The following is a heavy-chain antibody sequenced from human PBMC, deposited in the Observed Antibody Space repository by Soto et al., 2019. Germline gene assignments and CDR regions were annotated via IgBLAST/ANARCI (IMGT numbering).Heavy chain of an antibody. CDR3: ARVGWAAYHHYMDV. Sequence: GGSLRLSCAASGFTFSIYSMNWVRQATGKGLEWLSYISSGSSTISYADSAKGRFTISRDNAKNSLFLQMNSLRAEDTAVYYCARVGWAAYHHYMDVWGKGTTVTVSS. CDR1: GFTFSIYS. J-gene: IGHJ6*03. D-gene: IGHD3-16*01. V-gene: IGHV3-48*01. CDR2: ISSGSSTI.